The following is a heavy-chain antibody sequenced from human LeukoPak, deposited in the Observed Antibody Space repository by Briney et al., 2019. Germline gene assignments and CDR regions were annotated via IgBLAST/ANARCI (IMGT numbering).Heavy chain of an antibody. CDR1: GASISRTTNY. CDR3: ARGPGAYYKVLTRYYRPIRGDSGY. D-gene: IGHD3-9*01. CDR2: IYYSGRA. J-gene: IGHJ1*01. Sequence: SETLSLTCTVSGASISRTTNYWGRIRQPPGKGLEWIGSIYYSGRAYYNPSLKSRVIISVDTSKSQFSLKLSAVTAADTAVYYCARGPGAYYKVLTRYYRPIRGDSGYWGQGTLVTISS. V-gene: IGHV4-39*02.